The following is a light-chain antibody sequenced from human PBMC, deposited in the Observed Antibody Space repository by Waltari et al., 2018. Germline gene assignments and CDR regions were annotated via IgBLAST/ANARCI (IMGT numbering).Light chain of an antibody. J-gene: IGKJ4*01. CDR1: QGISSY. V-gene: IGKV1-9*01. CDR2: AAS. CDR3: QQLNSYGLT. Sequence: IQLTQSPSSLSASVGDRVTITCRASQGISSYLACYQQKPGKAPKLLIYAASTLQSGVPSRFSGSGSGTDFTLTISSLQPEDFATYYCQQLNSYGLTFGGGTKVEIK.